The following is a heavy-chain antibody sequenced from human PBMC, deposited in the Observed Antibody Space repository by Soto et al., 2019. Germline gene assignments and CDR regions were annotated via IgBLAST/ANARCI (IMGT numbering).Heavy chain of an antibody. V-gene: IGHV3-7*01. J-gene: IGHJ4*02. Sequence: EVQLVESGGGLVQPGGSLRVSCAASGFTFSSYWMSWVRQAPGKGLEWVANIKQDGSEKYYVDSVKGRFTISRDNAKNSLYLQMNSLRAEDTAVYYCATPSLFYCDPTFDYWGQGTLVTVSS. CDR2: IKQDGSEK. D-gene: IGHD3-22*01. CDR3: ATPSLFYCDPTFDY. CDR1: GFTFSSYW.